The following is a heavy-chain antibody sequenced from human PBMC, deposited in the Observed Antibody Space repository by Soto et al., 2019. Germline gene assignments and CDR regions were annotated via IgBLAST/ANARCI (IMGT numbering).Heavy chain of an antibody. D-gene: IGHD1-7*01. J-gene: IGHJ4*02. CDR1: GFSLTTSGVG. CDR2: IYWNDDK. Sequence: ESGPTLVNPTHPLTLTCTFSGFSLTTSGVGVGWIRQPPGKALEWLALIYWNDDKRYSPFLRSRLSITKDTSKNQVVLKVTNMDPVDTATYYCAHRPRGVTATTLYSWGQGTRVTVS. V-gene: IGHV2-5*01. CDR3: AHRPRGVTATTLYS.